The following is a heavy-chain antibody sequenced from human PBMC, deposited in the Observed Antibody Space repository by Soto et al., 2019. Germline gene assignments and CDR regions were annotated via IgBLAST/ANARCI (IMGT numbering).Heavy chain of an antibody. CDR1: GFTFSSYA. V-gene: IGHV3-23*01. J-gene: IGHJ5*02. Sequence: PGGSLRLSCAASGFTFSSYAMSWVRQAPGKGLEWVSAISGSGGSTYYADSVKGRFTISRDNSKNTLYLQMNSLRAEDTAVYYCAKGLPSWYGSGSLIPFDPWGQGTLVTVSS. CDR2: ISGSGGST. CDR3: AKGLPSWYGSGSLIPFDP. D-gene: IGHD3-10*01.